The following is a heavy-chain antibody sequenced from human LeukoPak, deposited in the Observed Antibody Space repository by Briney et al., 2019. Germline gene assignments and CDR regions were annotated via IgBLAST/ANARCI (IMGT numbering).Heavy chain of an antibody. V-gene: IGHV3-23*01. CDR3: AKDRSCTGSSCNVGS. CDR1: GFTFSSFA. CDR2: TSGSCGST. J-gene: IGHJ3*01. D-gene: IGHD2-2*01. Sequence: GGSLRFSCAASGFTFSSFAMSWVRQAPGKGLEWVSATSGSCGSTYYADSVKGRFTISRDNSKNTLFLQMNSLRAEDTAVYYCAKDRSCTGSSCNVGSWGQGTMVTVSS.